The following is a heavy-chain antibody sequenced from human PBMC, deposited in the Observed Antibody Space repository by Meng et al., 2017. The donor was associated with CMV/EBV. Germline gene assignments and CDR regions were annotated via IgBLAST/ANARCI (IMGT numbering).Heavy chain of an antibody. Sequence: GESLKISCAASGFTFSSYEMNWVRQAPGKGLEWVSYISSSGSTIYYADSVKGRFTISRDNAKNSLYLQMNSLRAEDTAVYYCARGLYGYCSSTSCYSYYYYGMDVWGQGTTVTVSS. CDR2: ISSSGSTI. CDR1: GFTFSSYE. J-gene: IGHJ6*02. D-gene: IGHD2-2*01. V-gene: IGHV3-48*03. CDR3: ARGLYGYCSSTSCYSYYYYGMDV.